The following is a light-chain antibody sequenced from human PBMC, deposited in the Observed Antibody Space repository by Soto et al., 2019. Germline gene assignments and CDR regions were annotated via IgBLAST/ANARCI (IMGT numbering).Light chain of an antibody. V-gene: IGLV1-47*02. CDR3: ATWDDILSGVV. CDR2: SND. Sequence: QSALTQPPSASGTPGQRVTISCSGSTSNIGTNDVFWHQQLPGSAPKLLIYSNDQRPSGVPDRFSASKSGTSASLAISGLRSEDDAEYSCATWDDILSGVVFGGGTKLTVL. CDR1: TSNIGTND. J-gene: IGLJ2*01.